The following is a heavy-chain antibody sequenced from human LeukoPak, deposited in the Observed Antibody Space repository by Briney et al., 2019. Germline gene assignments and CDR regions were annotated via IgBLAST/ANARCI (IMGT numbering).Heavy chain of an antibody. CDR1: GYTLTDYY. V-gene: IGHV1-46*01. CDR3: ARDLTVAGTLVNWFDP. J-gene: IGHJ5*02. Sequence: ASVKVSCKASGYTLTDYYIHWVRQAPGQGLEWMGIINPSGGSTSYAQKFQGRVTMTRDTSTSTVYMELSSLRSEDTAVYYCARDLTVAGTLVNWFDPWGQGTLVTVSS. D-gene: IGHD6-19*01. CDR2: INPSGGST.